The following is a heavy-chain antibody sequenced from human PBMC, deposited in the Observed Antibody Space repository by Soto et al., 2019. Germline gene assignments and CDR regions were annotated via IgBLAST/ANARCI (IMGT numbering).Heavy chain of an antibody. D-gene: IGHD2-2*01. J-gene: IGHJ4*02. CDR1: GFSFSSHA. V-gene: IGHV3-23*01. Sequence: EVHLLESGGGFVQPGGSLRLSCVASGFSFSSHAMTCVRQAPGKGLEWVSVISAGSGNTYYAESVKGRFTVSRDNSKNTLWLQMDSLRVEDTGLYYCARQKLKSSTWYGSLDSWGQGTLVTVSS. CDR3: ARQKLKSSTWYGSLDS. CDR2: ISAGSGNT.